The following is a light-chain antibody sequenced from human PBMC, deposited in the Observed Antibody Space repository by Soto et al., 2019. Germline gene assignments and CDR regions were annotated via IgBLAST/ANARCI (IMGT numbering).Light chain of an antibody. J-gene: IGLJ1*01. CDR3: CSYAATNTHV. CDR2: EVS. CDR1: SSHVGTYNL. Sequence: QSVLTQPASVSGSPGQSITISCTGTSSHVGTYNLVSWYQQYSGKAPKLMIYEVSKRPSGVSNRFSGSKSGNTASLTISGLQAEYEAYYYCCSYAATNTHVLGPGTEVTV. V-gene: IGLV2-23*02.